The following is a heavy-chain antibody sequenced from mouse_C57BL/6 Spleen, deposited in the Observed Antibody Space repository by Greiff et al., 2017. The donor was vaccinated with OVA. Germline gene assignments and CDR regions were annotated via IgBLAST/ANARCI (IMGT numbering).Heavy chain of an antibody. CDR1: GYSITSGYY. CDR2: ISYDGSN. CDR3: ASVWGSWFAY. Sequence: EVKLVESGPGLVKPSQSLSLTCSVTGYSITSGYYWNWIRQFPGNKLEWMGYISYDGSNNYNPSLKNRISITRDTSKNQFFLKLNSVTTEDTATYYCASVWGSWFAYWGQGTLVTVSA. D-gene: IGHD4-1*01. J-gene: IGHJ3*01. V-gene: IGHV3-6*01.